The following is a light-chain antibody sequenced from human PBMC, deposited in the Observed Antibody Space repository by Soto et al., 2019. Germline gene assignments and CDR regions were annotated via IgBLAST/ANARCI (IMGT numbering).Light chain of an antibody. Sequence: EMVVTQSPATLSVSPGERVALSCRASQSISRNLAWYQQKPGQAPRLLIYGASTRATGIPARFSGSGSGTDFTLTISRLGPEDFAVYYCHQYGSSRHTFGQGTKVDIK. J-gene: IGKJ2*01. V-gene: IGKV3-20*01. CDR1: QSISRN. CDR3: HQYGSSRHT. CDR2: GAS.